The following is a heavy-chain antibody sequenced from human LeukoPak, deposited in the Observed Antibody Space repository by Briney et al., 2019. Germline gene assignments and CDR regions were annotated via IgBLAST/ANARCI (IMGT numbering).Heavy chain of an antibody. Sequence: ASVKVSCMASGYTFTSYGISWVRQAPGQGLEWMGWISAYNGNTNYAQKLQGRVTMTTDTSTSTAYMELRSLRSDDTAVYYCARDHSLGYCSGGSCYSGWFDPWGQGTLVTVSS. D-gene: IGHD2-15*01. V-gene: IGHV1-18*01. CDR1: GYTFTSYG. CDR2: ISAYNGNT. CDR3: ARDHSLGYCSGGSCYSGWFDP. J-gene: IGHJ5*02.